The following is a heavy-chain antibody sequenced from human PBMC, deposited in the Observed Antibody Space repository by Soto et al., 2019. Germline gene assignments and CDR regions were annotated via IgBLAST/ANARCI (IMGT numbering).Heavy chain of an antibody. CDR1: GGTFSSYA. J-gene: IGHJ6*02. Sequence: ASVKVSCKASGGTFSSYAISWVRQAPGQGLEWMGGIIPIFGTANYAQKFQGRVTITADESTSTAYMELSSLRSEDTAVYYCARDTYYYDSSGYYYEGYYYYGMDVWGQGTTVTVSS. CDR2: IIPIFGTA. CDR3: ARDTYYYDSSGYYYEGYYYYGMDV. D-gene: IGHD3-22*01. V-gene: IGHV1-69*13.